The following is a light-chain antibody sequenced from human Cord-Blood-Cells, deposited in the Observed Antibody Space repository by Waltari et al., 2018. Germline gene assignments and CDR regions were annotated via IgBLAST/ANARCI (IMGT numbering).Light chain of an antibody. CDR3: SSYTSSSTLEV. Sequence: QSALTQPASVSGSPGQSITISCTRTSSDVGGYTYVSWYQQHPGKAPNLMIYDVSNRPSGVSNRFSGSKSGNTASLTISGLQAEDEADYYCSSYTSSSTLEVFGGGTKLTVL. CDR1: SSDVGGYTY. CDR2: DVS. J-gene: IGLJ2*01. V-gene: IGLV2-14*01.